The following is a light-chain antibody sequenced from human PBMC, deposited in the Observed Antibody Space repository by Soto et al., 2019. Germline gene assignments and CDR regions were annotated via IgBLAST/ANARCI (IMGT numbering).Light chain of an antibody. Sequence: QSALTQPPSASGSPGQSVTISCTGTSSDVGAYNYVSWYQQHPGKAPKLIIYEVTKRPSGVPGRFSGSKSGNTASLTVSGLQAEDEANYYCTSYAGSNNLVFGGGTKLTVL. CDR3: TSYAGSNNLV. J-gene: IGLJ2*01. V-gene: IGLV2-8*01. CDR1: SSDVGAYNY. CDR2: EVT.